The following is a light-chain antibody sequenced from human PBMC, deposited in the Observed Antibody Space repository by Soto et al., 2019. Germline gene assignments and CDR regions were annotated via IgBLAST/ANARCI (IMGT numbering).Light chain of an antibody. Sequence: DFQMTQSPSTLSASVGDRVIITCRASQNINNWVAWYQQKPGKAPKFLIYDASTLQRGVSSRFSGSGFGTEFSLTINSLQPDDSGSYYCQHTRTLGQGTKVEVK. CDR2: DAS. J-gene: IGKJ1*01. CDR3: QHTRT. CDR1: QNINNW. V-gene: IGKV1-5*01.